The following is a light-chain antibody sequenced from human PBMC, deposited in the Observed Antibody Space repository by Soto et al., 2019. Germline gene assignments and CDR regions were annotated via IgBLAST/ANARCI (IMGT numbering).Light chain of an antibody. Sequence: IQLTQSPSSLSASVGDRVTITCRASQGISSYLAWYQQKPGKAPKLLIYAASNLQSGVPSRFSGSGSGTDFTLTISSLQPEDFATYYCQQLNSSPFTFGPGTKVDIK. CDR3: QQLNSSPFT. J-gene: IGKJ3*01. CDR2: AAS. CDR1: QGISSY. V-gene: IGKV1-9*01.